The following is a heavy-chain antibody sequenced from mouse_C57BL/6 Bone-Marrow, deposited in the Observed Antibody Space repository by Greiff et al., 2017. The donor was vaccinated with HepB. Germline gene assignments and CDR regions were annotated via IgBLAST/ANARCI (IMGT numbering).Heavy chain of an antibody. J-gene: IGHJ4*01. CDR2: IWWDDDK. CDR1: GFSLSTFGMG. Sequence: QVTLKESGPGILQPSQTLSLTCSFSGFSLSTFGMGVGWIRQPSGKGLEWLAHIWWDDDKYYNPALKSRLTISKDTSKNQVILKIDNVDTADTATYYCARIEEGYYEDYYAMDYWGQGTSVTVSS. CDR3: ARIEEGYYEDYYAMDY. D-gene: IGHD2-3*01. V-gene: IGHV8-8*01.